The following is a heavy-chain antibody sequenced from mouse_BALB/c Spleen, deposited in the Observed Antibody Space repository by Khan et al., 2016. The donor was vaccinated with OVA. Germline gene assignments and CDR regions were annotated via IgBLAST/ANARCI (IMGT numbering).Heavy chain of an antibody. J-gene: IGHJ3*01. V-gene: IGHV1-4*01. CDR2: INPSNGYT. CDR3: VRDGAYHRNDGWFAY. Sequence: VQLQQSGAELARPGASVKMSCKASGYTFISYTIHWIKKRPGQGLEWIGYINPSNGYTNYNQKFKDKATLTTDKSSTTAYLQLSSLKSDDSAVYNCVRDGAYHRNDGWFAYWCQGTLVTVSA. CDR1: GYTFISYT. D-gene: IGHD2-14*01.